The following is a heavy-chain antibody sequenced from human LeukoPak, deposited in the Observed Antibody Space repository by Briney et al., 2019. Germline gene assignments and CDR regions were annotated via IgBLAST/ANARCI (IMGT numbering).Heavy chain of an antibody. Sequence: SETLSLTCAVSGGSISSSNWWSWVRPPPGKGLEWIGEIYHSGSTNYNPSLKSRVTISVDKSKSQFSLKVSSVTAADTAVYYCARDRGAVTTLRYNWFDPWGQGTLVTVSS. CDR1: GGSISSSNW. D-gene: IGHD4-17*01. V-gene: IGHV4-4*02. J-gene: IGHJ5*02. CDR3: ARDRGAVTTLRYNWFDP. CDR2: IYHSGST.